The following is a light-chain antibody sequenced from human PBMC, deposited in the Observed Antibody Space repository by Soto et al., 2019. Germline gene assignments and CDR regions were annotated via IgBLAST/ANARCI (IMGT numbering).Light chain of an antibody. V-gene: IGLV2-8*01. CDR1: KNDIGVYDF. J-gene: IGLJ1*01. CDR3: KSYAGSNTDV. Sequence: QSALTQPPSASGSPGQSVTISCTGTKNDIGVYDFVSCYQHHPGKAPRLIIYEVVQRPSGVPDRFSGSKSGNTASLTVSGLQAADEADYFCKSYAGSNTDVFGSGTKVTVL. CDR2: EVV.